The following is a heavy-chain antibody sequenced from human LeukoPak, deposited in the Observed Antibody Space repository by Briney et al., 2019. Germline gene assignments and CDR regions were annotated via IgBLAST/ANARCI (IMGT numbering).Heavy chain of an antibody. CDR3: ARNVRQPYRDYYYYYMDV. V-gene: IGHV1-69*04. CDR2: IIPILGTA. CDR1: GYTFTSYA. D-gene: IGHD1-1*01. J-gene: IGHJ6*03. Sequence: GASVKVSCKASGYTFTSYAMNWVRQAPGQGLEWMGRIIPILGTANYAQKFQGRVTITADKSTSTAYMELSSLRSEDTAVYYCARNVRQPYRDYYYYYMDVWGKGTTVTVSS.